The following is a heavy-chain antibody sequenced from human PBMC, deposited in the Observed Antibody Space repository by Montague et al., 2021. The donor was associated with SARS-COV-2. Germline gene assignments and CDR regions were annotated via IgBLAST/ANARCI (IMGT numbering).Heavy chain of an antibody. V-gene: IGHV4-4*02. Sequence: SETRSLTCAVSGGSISSSNWWSWVRQPPGKGLEWIGEIYHSRSTNYNPSHKRRVTTSVDTSKNQFSMKLSSVTAADTAVYYCARAISHWFWGAFDIWGQGTMVTVSS. D-gene: IGHD3-10*01. CDR1: GGSISSSNW. CDR3: ARAISHWFWGAFDI. J-gene: IGHJ3*02. CDR2: IYHSRST.